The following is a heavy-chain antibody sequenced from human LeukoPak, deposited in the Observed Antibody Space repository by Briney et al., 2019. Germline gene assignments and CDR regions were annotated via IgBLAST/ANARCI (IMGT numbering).Heavy chain of an antibody. CDR2: IYYSANT. CDR3: AIDPGGSAKFYF. Sequence: AHTLSLTRTVSGGSLLSGSYLGSWIRQPPGKGLEWIGDIYYSANTNYTPSIKSRVTISVDTSKNQFSLKLSSVTAADTAVYYCAIDPGGSAKFYFWGQGTLVTVSS. CDR1: GGSLLSGSYL. J-gene: IGHJ4*02. V-gene: IGHV4-61*01. D-gene: IGHD3-10*01.